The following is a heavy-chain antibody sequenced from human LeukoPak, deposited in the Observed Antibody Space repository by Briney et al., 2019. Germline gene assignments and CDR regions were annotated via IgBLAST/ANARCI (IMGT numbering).Heavy chain of an antibody. J-gene: IGHJ4*02. CDR3: AKDWDYLGATITLD. CDR2: ISSNGGST. V-gene: IGHV3-64*01. CDR1: GFTFSSYA. Sequence: PGGSLRLSCAASGFTFSSYAMHWVRQAPGKGLEYVSAISSNGGSTYYANSVKGRFTISRDNSKNTLYLQMNSLRAEDTAVYYCAKDWDYLGATITLDWGQGTLVTVSS. D-gene: IGHD1-26*01.